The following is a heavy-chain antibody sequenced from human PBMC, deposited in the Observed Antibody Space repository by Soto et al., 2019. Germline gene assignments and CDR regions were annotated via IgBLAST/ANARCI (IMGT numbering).Heavy chain of an antibody. D-gene: IGHD1-26*01. CDR3: ARAAIVGATLGWFDP. CDR2: VSAYNGNT. J-gene: IGHJ5*02. CDR1: GYTFTSYG. Sequence: ASVKVSCKASGYTFTSYGISWVRQAPGQGLEWMGWVSAYNGNTNYAQKLQGRVTMTTDTSTSTAYMELRSLRSDDTAVYYCARAAIVGATLGWFDPWGQGTLVTAPQ. V-gene: IGHV1-18*01.